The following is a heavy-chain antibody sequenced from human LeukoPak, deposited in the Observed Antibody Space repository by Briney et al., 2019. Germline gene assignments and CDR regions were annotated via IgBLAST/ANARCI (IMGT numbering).Heavy chain of an antibody. CDR3: ARGPYLNPYYYYYYYMDV. Sequence: PSETLSLTGTVSGGSTSTYYWSWIRQPAGKGLEWIGRIYTSGSTNYNPSLKSRVTMSVDTSKNQFSLKLSSVTAADTAVYYCARGPYLNPYYYYYYYMDVWGKGTTVTVSS. CDR2: IYTSGST. CDR1: GGSTSTYY. V-gene: IGHV4-4*07. J-gene: IGHJ6*03.